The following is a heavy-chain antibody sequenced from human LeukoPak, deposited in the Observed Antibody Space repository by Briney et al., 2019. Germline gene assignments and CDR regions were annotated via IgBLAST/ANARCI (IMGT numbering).Heavy chain of an antibody. D-gene: IGHD2-15*01. Sequence: GGSLRLSCAASGFTFSSYAMSWVRQAPGGGLEWGSAISGSGGSTYYADSVKGRFTISRDNSKNTLYLQMNSLRAEDTAVYYCAKGRYCSGGSCYPHFDYWGQGTLVTVSS. CDR1: GFTFSSYA. V-gene: IGHV3-23*01. CDR3: AKGRYCSGGSCYPHFDY. CDR2: ISGSGGST. J-gene: IGHJ4*02.